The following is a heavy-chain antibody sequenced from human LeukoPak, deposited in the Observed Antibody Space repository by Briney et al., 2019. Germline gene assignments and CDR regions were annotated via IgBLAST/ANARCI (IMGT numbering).Heavy chain of an antibody. V-gene: IGHV4-34*01. J-gene: IGHJ4*02. CDR2: INHSGST. Sequence: SETLSLTCAVYGGSFSGYYWSWIRQPPGKGLEWIGEINHSGSTNYNPSLKSRVTISVDTSKNQFSLKLSSVTAADTAVYYCARALGGYYDSSGYGLWGQGTLVTVFS. D-gene: IGHD3-22*01. CDR3: ARALGGYYDSSGYGL. CDR1: GGSFSGYY.